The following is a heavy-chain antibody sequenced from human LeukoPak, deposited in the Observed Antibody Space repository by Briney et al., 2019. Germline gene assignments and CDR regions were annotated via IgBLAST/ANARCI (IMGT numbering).Heavy chain of an antibody. CDR1: GGTFSSYA. Sequence: SVKVSCKASGGTFSSYAISWVRQAPGQGLEWMGRIIPIFGTANYAQKFQGRVTITTDESTSTAYMELSSLRSEDTAVYYCARARGSGWYPLRYWGQGTLVTVSS. CDR2: IIPIFGTA. J-gene: IGHJ4*02. D-gene: IGHD6-19*01. V-gene: IGHV1-69*05. CDR3: ARARGSGWYPLRY.